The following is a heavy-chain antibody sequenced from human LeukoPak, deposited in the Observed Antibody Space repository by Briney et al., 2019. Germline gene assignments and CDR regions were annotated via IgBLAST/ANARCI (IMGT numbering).Heavy chain of an antibody. CDR1: GYTFTGYY. V-gene: IGHV1-2*02. D-gene: IGHD3-16*01. CDR2: INPNSGGT. J-gene: IGHJ4*02. CDR3: ARDGRWGETWIGL. Sequence: GASVKVSCKASGYTFTGYYMHWVRQAPGQGLEWMEWINPNSGGTNYAQKFQGRVTMTRDTSISTAYMELSRLRSDDTAVYYCARDGRWGETWIGLWGQGTLVTVSS.